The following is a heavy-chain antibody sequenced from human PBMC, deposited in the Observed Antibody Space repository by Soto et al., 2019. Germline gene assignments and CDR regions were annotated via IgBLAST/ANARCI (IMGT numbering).Heavy chain of an antibody. CDR3: ACHSLLRGYCISTSCYGYYYGMDV. V-gene: IGHV1-69*12. J-gene: IGHJ6*02. Sequence: QVQLVQSGAEVKKPGSSVKVSCKASGGTFSSYAISWVRQAPGQGLEWMGGIIPIFGTADYAQKFQGRVMMRGSASASTAYMEVSSLRSEDTAVYYCACHSLLRGYCISTSCYGYYYGMDVWGHGTTVTVSS. D-gene: IGHD2-2*01. CDR2: IIPIFGTA. CDR1: GGTFSSYA.